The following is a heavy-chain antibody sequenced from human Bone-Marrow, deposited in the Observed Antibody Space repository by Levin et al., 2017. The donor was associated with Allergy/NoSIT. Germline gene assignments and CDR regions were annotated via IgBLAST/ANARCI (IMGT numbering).Heavy chain of an antibody. D-gene: IGHD2-21*01. CDR3: AKHIVGQRVVNP. J-gene: IGHJ5*02. CDR1: GFTFSGYW. V-gene: IGHV3-7*01. CDR2: INEDGSEK. Sequence: GESLKISCAASGFTFSGYWMSWVRQGPGKGLEWVANINEDGSEKNYVHSVKGRFTISRDNAKNSLFLQMNSLRAEDTALYYCAKHIVGQRVVNPWGQGTLLTVSS.